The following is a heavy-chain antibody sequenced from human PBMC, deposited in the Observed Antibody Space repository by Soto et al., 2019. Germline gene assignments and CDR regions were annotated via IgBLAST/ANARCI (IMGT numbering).Heavy chain of an antibody. CDR1: GDSVSSNSAG. V-gene: IGHV6-1*01. CDR3: ARGEQYSGRIFDY. J-gene: IGHJ4*01. D-gene: IGHD1-26*01. Sequence: QVQLQQSGPGLVKPSQTLSLTCAITGDSVSSNSAGWSWVRQSPSRGLEWLGRTYYRSKWYYEYAVSVRGRITVNPDTSQNQYYLQLNSVTPEDTAVYFCARGEQYSGRIFDYWGQGTLVTVSS. CDR2: TYYRSKWYY.